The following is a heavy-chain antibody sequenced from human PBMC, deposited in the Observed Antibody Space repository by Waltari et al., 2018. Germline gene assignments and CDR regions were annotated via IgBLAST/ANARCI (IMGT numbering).Heavy chain of an antibody. J-gene: IGHJ4*02. D-gene: IGHD3-10*01. CDR3: ARLWFGELFSHPHFDY. CDR1: GGSISSSSYY. CDR2: IYYSGRT. Sequence: QLQLQESGPGLVKPSETLSLTCTVSGGSISSSSYYWGWIRQPPGKGLEWIGSIYYSGRTYDNPSLKSRVTISVDTSKNQFALKLSSVTAADTAVYYCARLWFGELFSHPHFDYWGQGTLVTVSS. V-gene: IGHV4-39*01.